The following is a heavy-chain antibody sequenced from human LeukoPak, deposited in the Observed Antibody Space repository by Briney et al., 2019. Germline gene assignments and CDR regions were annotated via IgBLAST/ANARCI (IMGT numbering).Heavy chain of an antibody. D-gene: IGHD2-2*01. CDR1: GFTFSTYW. CDR3: ARGAISSNPST. V-gene: IGHV3-74*01. Sequence: GGSLRLSCAASGFTFSTYWMHWVRQAPGKGLVWVSRVSADGSSTTYADSVKGRFTISRDNAKNTLYLQMNSLRAEDTAIYYCARGAISSNPSTWGQGTLVTVSS. J-gene: IGHJ5*02. CDR2: VSADGSST.